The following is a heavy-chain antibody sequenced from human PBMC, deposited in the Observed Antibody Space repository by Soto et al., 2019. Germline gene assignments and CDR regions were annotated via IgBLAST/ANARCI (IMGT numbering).Heavy chain of an antibody. Sequence: QVQLVQSGAEVKKPGASVKVSCKASGYTLTNYGISWVRQAPGQGLEWMGWISAYNGNTKYAQKIQGRVTMTTDTSQSTAYMDLRSLRSDDTAVYYCARDGIAVAGTFEYWGQGTLVTVSS. CDR3: ARDGIAVAGTFEY. CDR1: GYTLTNYG. V-gene: IGHV1-18*01. CDR2: ISAYNGNT. D-gene: IGHD6-19*01. J-gene: IGHJ4*02.